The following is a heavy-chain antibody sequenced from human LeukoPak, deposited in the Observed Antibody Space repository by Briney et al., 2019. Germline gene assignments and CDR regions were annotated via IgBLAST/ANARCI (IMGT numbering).Heavy chain of an antibody. CDR1: GGTFSSYA. CDR2: IIPIFGTA. J-gene: IGHJ3*02. D-gene: IGHD4-23*01. V-gene: IGHV1-69*13. CDR3: AREEGNSAAFDI. Sequence: AASVKVSCKASGGTFSSYAISWVRQAPGQGLEWMGGIIPIFGTANYAQKFQGRVTITADESTSTAYMELSSLRSEDTAVYYCAREEGNSAAFDIWGQGTMVTVSS.